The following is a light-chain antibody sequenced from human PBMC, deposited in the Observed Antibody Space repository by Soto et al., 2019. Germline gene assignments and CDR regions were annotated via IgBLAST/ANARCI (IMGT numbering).Light chain of an antibody. J-gene: IGLJ2*01. Sequence: QSALTQPRSVSGSPGQSVTISCTGTSSDVGGYNYVSWYQQHQGKAPKLMIYDVSKRPSGVPDRFSGSKSGNTASLTISGLQAEDEDDYNCCSYASSVVFGAGTKLTVL. CDR1: SSDVGGYNY. V-gene: IGLV2-11*01. CDR3: CSYASSVV. CDR2: DVS.